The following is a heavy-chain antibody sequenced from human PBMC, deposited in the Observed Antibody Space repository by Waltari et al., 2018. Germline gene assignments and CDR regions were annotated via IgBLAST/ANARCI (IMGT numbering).Heavy chain of an antibody. CDR2: INPNSGGT. D-gene: IGHD3-9*01. V-gene: IGHV1-2*02. CDR3: ARGVLRYFDWLFNFDY. J-gene: IGHJ4*02. CDR1: GYTFTGYY. Sequence: QVQLVQSGAEVKKPGASVTVSCKASGYTFTGYYMHWVRQAPGQGLEWMGWINPNSGGTNYAQKFQGRVTMTRDTSISTAYMELSRLRSDDTAVYYCARGVLRYFDWLFNFDYWGQGTLVTVSS.